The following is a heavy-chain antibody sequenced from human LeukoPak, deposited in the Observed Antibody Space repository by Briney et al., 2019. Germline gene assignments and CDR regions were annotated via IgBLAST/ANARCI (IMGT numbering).Heavy chain of an antibody. J-gene: IGHJ4*02. Sequence: SETLSLTWTVSGGSISSSSYYWGWIRQPPGKGLEWIGSIYYSGSTYYNPSLKSRVTISVDTSKNQFSLKLSSVTAADTAVYYCARLGVGATDYWGQGTLVTVSS. V-gene: IGHV4-39*01. CDR1: GGSISSSSYY. D-gene: IGHD1-26*01. CDR2: IYYSGST. CDR3: ARLGVGATDY.